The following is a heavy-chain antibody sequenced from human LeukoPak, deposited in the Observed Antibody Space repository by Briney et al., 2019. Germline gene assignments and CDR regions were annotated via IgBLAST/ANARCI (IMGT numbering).Heavy chain of an antibody. V-gene: IGHV3-53*01. CDR3: AGSSAYYPDAFDI. CDR1: GFTFNRNY. CDR2: IYSGGVT. Sequence: PGGSLRLSCAASGFTFNRNYMSWVRQAPGKGLEWVSVIYSGGVTYYADSVKGRFTISRDNSKNTLYLQMNSLRADDTAVYYCAGSSAYYPDAFDIWGQGTMVSVSS. D-gene: IGHD3-22*01. J-gene: IGHJ3*02.